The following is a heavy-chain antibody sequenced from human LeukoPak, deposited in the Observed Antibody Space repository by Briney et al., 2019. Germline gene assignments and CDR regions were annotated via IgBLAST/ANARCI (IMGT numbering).Heavy chain of an antibody. CDR2: INPNSGGT. J-gene: IGHJ4*02. D-gene: IGHD2-21*01. V-gene: IGHV1-2*02. Sequence: ASVKVSCKASGYTFTGYYMHWVRQAPGQGLEWMGWINPNSGGTNYAQKFQGRVTMTRDTSISTAYMELSRLRSDDTAVYYCARVEYCGGDCYWRGEYYFDYWGQGTLVTVSS. CDR1: GYTFTGYY. CDR3: ARVEYCGGDCYWRGEYYFDY.